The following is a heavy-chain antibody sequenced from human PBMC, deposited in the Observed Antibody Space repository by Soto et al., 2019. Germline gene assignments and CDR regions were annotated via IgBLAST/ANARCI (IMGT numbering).Heavy chain of an antibody. Sequence: ASVKVSCKASGYTFTSYAMHWVRQAPGQRLEWMGWINAGNGNTKYSQKFQGRVTITRDTSASTAYMELSSLRSEDTAVYYCARDKDIVLVPAAAKYTWFDPWGQGTLVTVSS. CDR2: INAGNGNT. J-gene: IGHJ5*02. D-gene: IGHD2-2*01. CDR1: GYTFTSYA. CDR3: ARDKDIVLVPAAAKYTWFDP. V-gene: IGHV1-3*01.